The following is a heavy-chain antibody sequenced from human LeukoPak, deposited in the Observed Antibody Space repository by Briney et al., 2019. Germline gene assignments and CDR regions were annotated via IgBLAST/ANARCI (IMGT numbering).Heavy chain of an antibody. J-gene: IGHJ4*02. Sequence: SETLSLTCAVYGGSFSGYYWSWIRQPPGKGLEWIGEINHSGSTNYNPSLKSRVTISVDTSKNQFSLKLGSLTAADTAVYYCAREVRDGYNYFDYWGQGTLVTVSS. CDR1: GGSFSGYY. CDR2: INHSGST. CDR3: AREVRDGYNYFDY. D-gene: IGHD5-24*01. V-gene: IGHV4-34*01.